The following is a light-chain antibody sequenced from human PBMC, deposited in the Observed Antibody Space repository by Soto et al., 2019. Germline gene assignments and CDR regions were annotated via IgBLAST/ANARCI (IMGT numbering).Light chain of an antibody. CDR2: DAS. CDR1: QSISRY. CDR3: QQRSNWPTWT. V-gene: IGKV3-11*01. J-gene: IGKJ1*01. Sequence: EIALTQSPATLSLSPGERATLSCRASQSISRYLAWYQQKPGQAPRLLIYDASNRATGIPARFSGSGSGTDFTLTISSLEPEDFAVYYCQQRSNWPTWTFGQGTKVDIK.